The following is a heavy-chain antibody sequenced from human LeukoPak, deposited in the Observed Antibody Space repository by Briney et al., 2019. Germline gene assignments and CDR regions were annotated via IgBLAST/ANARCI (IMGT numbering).Heavy chain of an antibody. V-gene: IGHV3-23*01. J-gene: IGHJ4*02. CDR2: ISGSGGST. Sequence: GGSLRLSCAASGFTFSSYGMSWVRQAPGKGLEWVSGISGSGGSTNYADSVKGRFTISRDNSKNTLYLQMNSLRAEDTAVYYCAKDTTFGGVMAMYYFDYWGQGTLVTVSS. CDR3: AKDTTFGGVMAMYYFDY. D-gene: IGHD3-16*01. CDR1: GFTFSSYG.